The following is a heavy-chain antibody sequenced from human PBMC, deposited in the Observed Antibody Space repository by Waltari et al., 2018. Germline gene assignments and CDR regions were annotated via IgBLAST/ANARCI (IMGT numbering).Heavy chain of an antibody. CDR1: GFTFSASA. CDR3: TNTNSSGHFSP. D-gene: IGHD3-22*01. V-gene: IGHV3-73*01. CDR2: NRTKPYKYAR. J-gene: IGHJ5*02. Sequence: QLEESGGGLVQPGGSLRLSCAASGFTFSASAMHWVRQASGKGLEWVGRNRTKPYKYARTKSASVTGRFTISRDDPSHTVYLQMNSLKTEDTPVYYCTNTNSSGHFSPWGQGALVTVSS.